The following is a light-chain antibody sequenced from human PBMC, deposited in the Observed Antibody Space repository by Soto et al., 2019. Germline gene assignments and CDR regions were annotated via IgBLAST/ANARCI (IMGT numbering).Light chain of an antibody. Sequence: EIVLTQSPGTLSLSPGERATLSCRASQSVSSSHLAWYQQKPGQAPRLLIYGASSRATGIPDRFSGSGAGTDFTLTISRLEPEDFAVYYCQQYATSRAFGQGTQVEIK. CDR3: QQYATSRA. J-gene: IGKJ1*01. CDR1: QSVSSSH. CDR2: GAS. V-gene: IGKV3-20*01.